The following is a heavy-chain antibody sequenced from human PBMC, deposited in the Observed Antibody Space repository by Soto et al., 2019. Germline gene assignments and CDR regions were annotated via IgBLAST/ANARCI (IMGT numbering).Heavy chain of an antibody. V-gene: IGHV4-59*01. CDR2: IYYIGST. D-gene: IGHD2-15*01. J-gene: IGHJ4*02. CDR1: GGSISSYY. CDR3: ARRYGGNFDY. Sequence: QVQLQESGPGLVKPSETLSLTCTVSGGSISSYYWSWIRQPPGQGLERIGDIYYIGSTNYNPSLKRRVSISVDTSKTQFSLKLSSVTAADTAVYYCARRYGGNFDYWGQGTLGTVSS.